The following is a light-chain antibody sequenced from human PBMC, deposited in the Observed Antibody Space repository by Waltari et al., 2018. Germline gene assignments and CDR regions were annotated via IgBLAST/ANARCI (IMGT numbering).Light chain of an antibody. J-gene: IGKJ3*01. CDR3: QQYDNLPRIFT. Sequence: DIQMTQSPSSLSASVGDRVTITCQASQDISNYLNWYQQKPGKAPKLLIYDASNFETGVPSRFSGSGSGTDFTVTISSLQPEDIATYYCQQYDNLPRIFTFGPGTKVDIK. V-gene: IGKV1-33*01. CDR2: DAS. CDR1: QDISNY.